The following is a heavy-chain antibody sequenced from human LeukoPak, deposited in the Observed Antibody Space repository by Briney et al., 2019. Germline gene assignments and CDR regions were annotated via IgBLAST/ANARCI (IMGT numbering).Heavy chain of an antibody. CDR2: ISWNSDNI. CDR1: GFTFSSYW. CDR3: AINGGGDSGYGNFDY. Sequence: AGGSLRLSCAASGFTFSSYWMSWVRQAPGKGLEWVSGISWNSDNIGYADSVKGRFTTSRDNAKNSLYLQMNSLRAEDTALYYCAINGGGDSGYGNFDYWGQGTLATVSS. V-gene: IGHV3-9*01. J-gene: IGHJ4*02. D-gene: IGHD5-12*01.